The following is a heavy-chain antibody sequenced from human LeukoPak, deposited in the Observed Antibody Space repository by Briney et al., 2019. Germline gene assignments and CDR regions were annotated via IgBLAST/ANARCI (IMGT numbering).Heavy chain of an antibody. V-gene: IGHV3-30*02. J-gene: IGHJ4*02. D-gene: IGHD3-16*01. CDR3: VERDAVGLDY. CDR1: GFTFSSYS. CDR2: IVYDGSHK. Sequence: HSGGSLRLSCAASGFTFSSYSMNWVRQAPGKGLQWVALIVYDGSHKFYADSVRGRFTISRDNSKNTLYLQMNSLRVEDTAVYYCVERDAVGLDYWGQGTLVTVSS.